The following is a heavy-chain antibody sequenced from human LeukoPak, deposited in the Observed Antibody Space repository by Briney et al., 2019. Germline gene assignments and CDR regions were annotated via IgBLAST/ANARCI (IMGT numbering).Heavy chain of an antibody. D-gene: IGHD3-22*01. CDR3: AKDQYYYDSSGYYYEYYFDY. J-gene: IGHJ4*02. Sequence: GGSLRLSCGASGFTFSSYGMHWVRQAPGKGLEWVAFIRYDGSNKYYADSVKGRFTISRDNSKNTLYLQMNSLRAEDTAVYYCAKDQYYYDSSGYYYEYYFDYWGQGTLVTVSS. V-gene: IGHV3-30*02. CDR2: IRYDGSNK. CDR1: GFTFSSYG.